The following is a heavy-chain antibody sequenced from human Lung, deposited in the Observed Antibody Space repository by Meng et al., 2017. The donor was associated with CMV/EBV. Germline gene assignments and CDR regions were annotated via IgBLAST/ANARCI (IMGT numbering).Heavy chain of an antibody. D-gene: IGHD3-10*01. J-gene: IGHJ3*02. Sequence: SXXVSXKASGGTFSSYAISWVRQAPGQGLEWMGGIIPILGIANYAQKFQGRVTITADKSTSTAYMELSSLRSEDTAVYYCARARDYYGSGSHAFDIWGQGXMVTVS. V-gene: IGHV1-69*10. CDR3: ARARDYYGSGSHAFDI. CDR1: GGTFSSYA. CDR2: IIPILGIA.